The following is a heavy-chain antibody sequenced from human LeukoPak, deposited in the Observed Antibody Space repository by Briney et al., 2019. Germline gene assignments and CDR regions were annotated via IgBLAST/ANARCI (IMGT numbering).Heavy chain of an antibody. V-gene: IGHV3-23*01. CDR2: ISASGGST. Sequence: GGSLRLSCAASGFTFSSSGMSWVRQAPGEGLEWVSSISASGGSTYYADSVKGRFTIPRDNAQNTLYLQMHSLRAEDTALYYCAKRAPYYFDFWGQGTLVTVSS. CDR1: GFTFSSSG. J-gene: IGHJ4*02. CDR3: AKRAPYYFDF.